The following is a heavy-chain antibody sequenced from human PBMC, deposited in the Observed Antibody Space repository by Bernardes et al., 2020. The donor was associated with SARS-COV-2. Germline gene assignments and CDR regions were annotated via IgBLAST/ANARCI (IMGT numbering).Heavy chain of an antibody. CDR2: IKQDGSEN. D-gene: IGHD3-3*01. Sequence: GSLRLSCEASGFIFSNYWMSWVRQAPGKGLEWVANIKQDGSENYYVDSVKGRFTISRENAKNSLYLQMNSLRVEDTAVYYCARGDVVLRFYGGQGTLVTVSS. CDR3: ARGDVVLRFY. V-gene: IGHV3-7*03. J-gene: IGHJ4*02. CDR1: GFIFSNYW.